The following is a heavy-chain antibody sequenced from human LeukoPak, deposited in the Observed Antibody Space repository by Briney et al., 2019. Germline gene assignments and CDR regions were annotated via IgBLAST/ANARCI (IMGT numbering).Heavy chain of an antibody. Sequence: SETLSLTCTVSAGSISSSSYDWGWIRQPPGKGLEWIGSIYYSGSTNYNPSLKSRVTISVDTSKNQFSLKLSSVTAADTAVYYCAGGYSSSWYFDYWGQGTLVTVSS. V-gene: IGHV4-39*07. J-gene: IGHJ4*02. D-gene: IGHD6-13*01. CDR3: AGGYSSSWYFDY. CDR2: IYYSGST. CDR1: AGSISSSSYD.